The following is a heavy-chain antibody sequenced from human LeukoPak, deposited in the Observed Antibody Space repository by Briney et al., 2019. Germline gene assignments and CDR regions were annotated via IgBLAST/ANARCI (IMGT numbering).Heavy chain of an antibody. J-gene: IGHJ4*02. V-gene: IGHV4-4*02. CDR2: MYLSGTT. CDR1: GFTFSSYAM. CDR3: AGLVGRYSSGLYYYYFDY. D-gene: IGHD3-22*01. Sequence: GSLRLSCAAPGFTFSSYAMTWVRQPPGKGLEWIGEMYLSGTTHSNPSVKSRVTISIDKSKNQFFLNLSSVTAADTAVYYCAGLVGRYSSGLYYYYFDYWGQGTLVTVSS.